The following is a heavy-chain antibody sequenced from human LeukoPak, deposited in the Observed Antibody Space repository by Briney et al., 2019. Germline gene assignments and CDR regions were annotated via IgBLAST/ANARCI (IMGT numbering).Heavy chain of an antibody. CDR2: IYYSGST. CDR1: GGSFSGYY. Sequence: SETLSLTCAVYGGSFSGYYWSWIRQPPGKGLEWIGSIYYSGSTYYNPSLKSRVTISVDTSKNQFSLKLSSVTAADTAVYYCARGFSHWGQGTLVTVSS. D-gene: IGHD3-3*02. J-gene: IGHJ4*02. CDR3: ARGFSH. V-gene: IGHV4-34*01.